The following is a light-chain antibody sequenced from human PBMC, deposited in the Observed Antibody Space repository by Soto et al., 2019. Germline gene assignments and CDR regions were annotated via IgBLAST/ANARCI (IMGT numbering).Light chain of an antibody. CDR1: QDINNY. CDR2: DAS. Sequence: DIQMTQSPSSLSASVGDRVTITCQASQDINNYLNWYQQKSGKAPKLLIYDASDLETGVPSRFSGSGSGTDFTFTISSLQPEDIETYYCQQYDNLPLTFGGGTKVDSK. CDR3: QQYDNLPLT. J-gene: IGKJ4*01. V-gene: IGKV1-33*01.